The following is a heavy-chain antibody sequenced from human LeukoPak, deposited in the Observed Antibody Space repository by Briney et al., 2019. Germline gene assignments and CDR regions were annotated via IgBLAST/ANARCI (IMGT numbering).Heavy chain of an antibody. CDR1: GFTFSSYA. CDR2: ISGSGGST. D-gene: IGHD2-15*01. J-gene: IGHJ4*02. Sequence: GGSLRLSCAASGFTFSSYAMSWVRQAPGKGLEWVSAISGSGGSTYHADSVKGRFTISRDNSKNTLDLQMNSLSPEDAAVYYCARDVNRGYCSDGSCYLFDYRGQGTLVTVSS. CDR3: ARDVNRGYCSDGSCYLFDY. V-gene: IGHV3-23*01.